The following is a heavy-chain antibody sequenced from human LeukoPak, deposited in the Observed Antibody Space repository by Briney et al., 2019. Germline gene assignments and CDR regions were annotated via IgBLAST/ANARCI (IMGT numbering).Heavy chain of an antibody. CDR1: GFTFSSYA. V-gene: IGHV3-66*01. CDR3: ARDPPPVDTAMERGYYFDY. Sequence: GGSLRLSCAASGFTFSSYAMSWVRQAPGKGLEWVSVIYSGGSTYYADSVKGRFTISRDNSKNTLYLQMNSLRAEDTAVYYCARDPPPVDTAMERGYYFDYWGQGTLVTVSS. D-gene: IGHD5-18*01. CDR2: IYSGGST. J-gene: IGHJ4*02.